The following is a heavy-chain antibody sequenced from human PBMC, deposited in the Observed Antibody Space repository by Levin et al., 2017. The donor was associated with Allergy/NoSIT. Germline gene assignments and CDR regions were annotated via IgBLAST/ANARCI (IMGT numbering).Heavy chain of an antibody. CDR2: ISNFGGT. V-gene: IGHV3-66*03. CDR1: GFSVSSDY. CDR3: ARPRNGVVPYQYYMDV. Sequence: GGSLRLSCAVSGFSVSSDYMNWVRQTPGKGLDWVSAISNFGGTYYADSVKGRFTISRDNSKNTLYLQMNSLRAEDTAVYYCARPRNGVVPYQYYMDVWGKGTTVTVSS. J-gene: IGHJ6*03. D-gene: IGHD1-1*01.